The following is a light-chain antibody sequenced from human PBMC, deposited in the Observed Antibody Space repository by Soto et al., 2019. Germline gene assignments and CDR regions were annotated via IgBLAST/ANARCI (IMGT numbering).Light chain of an antibody. CDR1: QSVSTN. Sequence: EIVLTQSPATVSVSPGERATLSCRASQSVSTNLAWYQQKPGQAPRLVIYDASTRATGFPARFSGSGSGTDFTLTITSLQSEDFAVYFCQQYKNWPPFTFGQGTKVDIK. J-gene: IGKJ2*01. CDR3: QQYKNWPPFT. V-gene: IGKV3-15*01. CDR2: DAS.